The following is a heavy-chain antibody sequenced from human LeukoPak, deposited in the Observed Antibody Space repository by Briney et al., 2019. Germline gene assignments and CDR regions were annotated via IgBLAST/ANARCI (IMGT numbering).Heavy chain of an antibody. CDR2: IWYDGSNK. V-gene: IGHV3-33*01. CDR3: ARADGSGWLTY. Sequence: GGSLRLSCAASGFTFSSYGMHWVRQAPGKGLEWVAVIWYDGSNKYYADSVKGRFTVSRDNSKNTVYLQMNSLRAEDTAVYYCARADGSGWLTYWGQGTLVTVSS. J-gene: IGHJ4*02. CDR1: GFTFSSYG. D-gene: IGHD6-19*01.